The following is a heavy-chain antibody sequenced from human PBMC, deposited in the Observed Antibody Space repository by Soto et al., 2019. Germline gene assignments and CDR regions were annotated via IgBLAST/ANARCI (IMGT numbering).Heavy chain of an antibody. V-gene: IGHV1-69*12. CDR3: ARDKDRLQLGGNYYYILDV. D-gene: IGHD1-1*01. Sequence: QFQLVQSGAEVKKPGSSVKVSCKASGGTFSTSAIILVRQAPGQGLEWVGGIMPVFPTPDYAQNFQGRVTITADESTTTAYLELTSLRADDTAVYYCARDKDRLQLGGNYYYILDVWGQGTAITVSS. J-gene: IGHJ6*02. CDR1: GGTFSTSA. CDR2: IMPVFPTP.